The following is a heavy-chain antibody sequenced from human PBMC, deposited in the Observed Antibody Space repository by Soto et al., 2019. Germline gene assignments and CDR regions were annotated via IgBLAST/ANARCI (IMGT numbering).Heavy chain of an antibody. CDR3: ARDVDYGDYGYFDL. CDR1: GFTFSSYS. J-gene: IGHJ2*01. D-gene: IGHD4-17*01. Sequence: VQLVESGGGLVKPGGSLRLSCAASGFTFSSYSMNWVRQAPGKGLEWVSSISRSSSYIYYADSVKGRFTISRDNAKNSLYLQMNSLRAEDTAVYYCARDVDYGDYGYFDLWGRGTLVTVSS. V-gene: IGHV3-21*01. CDR2: ISRSSSYI.